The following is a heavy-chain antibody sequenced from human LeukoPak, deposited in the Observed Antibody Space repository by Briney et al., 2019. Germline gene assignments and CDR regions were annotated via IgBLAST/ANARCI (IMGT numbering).Heavy chain of an antibody. J-gene: IGHJ4*02. V-gene: IGHV3-7*01. D-gene: IGHD3-10*01. CDR3: ARGENRFGEFEGNY. Sequence: PGWALRLSRATSGFAFRQYLLTWVRPAPGRGPEGVANIKQDGSERYYVDSVRGRFTITRDNVKNSLYLQLNSLRVEDTAVYYCARGENRFGEFEGNYWGQGTLVTVSS. CDR1: GFAFRQYL. CDR2: IKQDGSER.